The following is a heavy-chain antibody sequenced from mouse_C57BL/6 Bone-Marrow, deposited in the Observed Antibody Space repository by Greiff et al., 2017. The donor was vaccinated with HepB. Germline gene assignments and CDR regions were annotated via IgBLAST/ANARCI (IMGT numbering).Heavy chain of an antibody. CDR2: IDTENGDT. Sequence: VQLQQSGAELVRPGASVKLSCTASGFNIKDDYMHWVKQRPEQGLEWIGWIDTENGDTEYASKFQGMATITADTSSNTSYLQLSILTSEDTAFYYCTTGYSYYSFAYWGQGTLVTVSA. CDR1: GFNIKDDY. CDR3: TTGYSYYSFAY. J-gene: IGHJ3*01. V-gene: IGHV14-4*01. D-gene: IGHD2-12*01.